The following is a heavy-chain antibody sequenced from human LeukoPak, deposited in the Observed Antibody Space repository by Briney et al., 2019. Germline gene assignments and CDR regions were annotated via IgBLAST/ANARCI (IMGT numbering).Heavy chain of an antibody. Sequence: PGGSLRLSCAASGFTFSSYAMSWVRQAPGKGLEWVSGLGGSGGSINYADSVKGRSTISRDNSKNTLYLQMNSLRAEDTAVYYCAKDSLADIDYWGQGTLVTVSS. D-gene: IGHD3-16*01. J-gene: IGHJ4*02. CDR3: AKDSLADIDY. CDR1: GFTFSSYA. V-gene: IGHV3-23*01. CDR2: LGGSGGSI.